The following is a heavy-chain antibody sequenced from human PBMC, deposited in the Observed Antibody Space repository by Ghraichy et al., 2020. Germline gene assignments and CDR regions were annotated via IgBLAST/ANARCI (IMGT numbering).Heavy chain of an antibody. Sequence: GGSLRLSCEASGFTFSDYGIHWIRQPPGKGLEWVASIWYDGTIKYYADAVKGRFTISRDNSKDTVYLQVNSLRDEDTAVYYCARDYTTYTSGLFRLFDYLGQGTLVTVSS. V-gene: IGHV3-33*01. CDR1: GFTFSDYG. CDR3: ARDYTTYTSGLFRLFDY. D-gene: IGHD6-19*01. CDR2: IWYDGTIK. J-gene: IGHJ4*02.